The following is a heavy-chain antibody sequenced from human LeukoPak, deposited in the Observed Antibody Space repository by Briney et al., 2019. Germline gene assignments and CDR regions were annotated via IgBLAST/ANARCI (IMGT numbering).Heavy chain of an antibody. CDR2: INHSGST. CDR3: ARRGRVAAAGFDY. J-gene: IGHJ4*02. CDR1: GGSFSGYY. V-gene: IGHV4-34*01. D-gene: IGHD6-13*01. Sequence: SETLSLTCAVYGGSFSGYYWSWIRQPPGKGLEWIGEINHSGSTNYNPSLKSRVTISVDTSKNQFSLRLSSVTAADTAVYYCARRGRVAAAGFDYWGQGTLVTVSS.